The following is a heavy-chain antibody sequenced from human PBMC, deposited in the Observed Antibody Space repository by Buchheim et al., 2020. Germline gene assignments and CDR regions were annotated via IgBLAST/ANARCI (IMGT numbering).Heavy chain of an antibody. D-gene: IGHD3-16*01. CDR2: IWYDGSNK. CDR1: GFTFSSYG. CDR3: ARTWGSYYFDY. Sequence: QVQLVESGGGVVQPGRSLRLSCAASGFTFSSYGMHWVRQAPGKGLEWVAVIWYDGSNKYYADSVKGRFTISRDHSKNTLYLQMNSLRAEDTAVYYCARTWGSYYFDYWGQGTL. V-gene: IGHV3-33*01. J-gene: IGHJ4*02.